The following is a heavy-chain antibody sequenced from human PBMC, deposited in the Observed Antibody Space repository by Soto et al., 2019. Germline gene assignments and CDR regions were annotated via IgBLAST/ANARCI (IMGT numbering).Heavy chain of an antibody. CDR3: ARNNVRGVSNSYNWMDP. Sequence: QVQLQESGPGLVKPSETLSLTCNVSGGPISSYYWSWIRQSPGKGLELIGQIFYTGNTNYNPSLKSRVTMSVDIPKKQFSLKLRSVTTADTAIYFCARNNVRGVSNSYNWMDPWGQGTLVTVSS. D-gene: IGHD3-10*01. CDR1: GGPISSYY. V-gene: IGHV4-59*01. J-gene: IGHJ5*02. CDR2: IFYTGNT.